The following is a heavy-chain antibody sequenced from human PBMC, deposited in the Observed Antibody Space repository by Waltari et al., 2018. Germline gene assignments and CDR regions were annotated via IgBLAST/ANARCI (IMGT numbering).Heavy chain of an antibody. CDR1: GFHFSGHG. D-gene: IGHD5-12*01. V-gene: IGHV3-48*01. Sequence: EVQLVDSGGGLVRPGGSMRLPCSAPGFHFSGHGLNWARQAPGKGLEWVSYISSSSSTIYYADSVKGRFTISRDNAKNSLYLQMNSLRAEDTAVYYCARDFGGYDGNYWGQGTLVTVSS. CDR2: ISSSSSTI. J-gene: IGHJ4*02. CDR3: ARDFGGYDGNY.